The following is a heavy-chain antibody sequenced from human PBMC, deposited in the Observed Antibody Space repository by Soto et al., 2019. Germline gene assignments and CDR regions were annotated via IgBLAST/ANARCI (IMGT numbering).Heavy chain of an antibody. D-gene: IGHD6-13*01. CDR3: AKDRHLNLAAAGTFDY. V-gene: IGHV3-30*18. CDR1: GFTFSSYG. Sequence: GGSLRLSCAASGFTFSSYGMHWVRQAPGKGLEWVAVISYDGSNKYYADSVKGRFTISRDNSKNTLYLQMNSLRAEDTAVYYCAKDRHLNLAAAGTFDYWGQGTLVTVSS. CDR2: ISYDGSNK. J-gene: IGHJ4*02.